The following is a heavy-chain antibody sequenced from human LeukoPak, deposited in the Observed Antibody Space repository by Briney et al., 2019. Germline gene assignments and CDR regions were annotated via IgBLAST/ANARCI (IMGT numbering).Heavy chain of an antibody. Sequence: GGSLRLSCAASGFTVSNNYVSWIRQAPGKGLEWVSVIYTGGATYYANSVKGRFTISRDNSKNTLSLQMNNLGAEDSAVYYCARGPRYCSSTSCSDFFDSWAREPWSPSPQ. CDR3: ARGPRYCSSTSCSDFFDS. J-gene: IGHJ4*02. V-gene: IGHV3-66*01. D-gene: IGHD2-2*01. CDR1: GFTVSNNY. CDR2: IYTGGAT.